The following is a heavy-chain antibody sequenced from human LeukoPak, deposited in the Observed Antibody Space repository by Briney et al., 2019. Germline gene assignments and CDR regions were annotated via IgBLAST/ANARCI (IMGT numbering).Heavy chain of an antibody. V-gene: IGHV4-59*01. J-gene: IGHJ4*02. CDR2: IYYSGST. D-gene: IGHD3-16*01. CDR1: GGSISSYY. Sequence: SETLSLTCTVSGGSISSYYWSWIRQPPGKGLEWIGYIYYSGSTNYNPSLKSRVTISVDTSKNQFSLKLSSVTAADTAVYYCAMDSTLGTLDYWGQGTLVTVSS. CDR3: AMDSTLGTLDY.